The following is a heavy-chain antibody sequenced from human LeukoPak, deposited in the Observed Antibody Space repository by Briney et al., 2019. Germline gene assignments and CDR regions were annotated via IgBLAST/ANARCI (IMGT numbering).Heavy chain of an antibody. J-gene: IGHJ4*02. CDR2: IRSELSGYVT. Sequence: PGGSLRLSCAASGFSFSDSALHWVRQASGKGLEWVGRIRSELSGYVTAYAASVKGRFTISRDDSKNTAYLQTNSLETEDTAVYYCTRHLGDDDYGDFNDYWGQGILVTVSS. CDR1: GFSFSDSA. V-gene: IGHV3-73*01. D-gene: IGHD4-17*01. CDR3: TRHLGDDDYGDFNDY.